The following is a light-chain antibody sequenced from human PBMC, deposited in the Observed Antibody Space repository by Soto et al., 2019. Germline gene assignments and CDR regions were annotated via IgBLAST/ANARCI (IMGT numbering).Light chain of an antibody. V-gene: IGLV1-40*01. CDR2: GDT. CDR1: SSNIGAGYD. Sequence: QSVLTQPPSVSGAPGQRVTISCTGSSSNIGAGYDVHWYQQLPGTAPKLLISGDTNRPSGVPDRLSGSKSGTSASLAITGLRAEDEADYYCQSFDSSLSGWLFGGGTKVTVL. J-gene: IGLJ3*02. CDR3: QSFDSSLSGWL.